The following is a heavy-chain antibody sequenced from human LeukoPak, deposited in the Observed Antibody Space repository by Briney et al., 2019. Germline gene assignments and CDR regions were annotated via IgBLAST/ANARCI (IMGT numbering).Heavy chain of an antibody. Sequence: GGSLRLSCVASTFTFSQSWMTWIRQAPGKGLECLANINEDGSRTDYVDSVRGRFTISRGNAKNSLYLEMNSLRDEDTAVYYCARDPAWGAFDIWGQGTMVTVSS. J-gene: IGHJ3*02. V-gene: IGHV3-7*01. CDR2: INEDGSRT. CDR1: TFTFSQSW. CDR3: ARDPAWGAFDI. D-gene: IGHD7-27*01.